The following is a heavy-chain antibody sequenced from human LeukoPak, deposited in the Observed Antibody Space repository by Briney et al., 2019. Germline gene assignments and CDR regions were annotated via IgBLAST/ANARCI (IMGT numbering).Heavy chain of an antibody. CDR3: ARGTYYYDSSGQGLHFDY. Sequence: SETLSLTCTVSGGSISSYYWSWIRQPAGKGLEWIGRIYTSGSTNYNPSLKSRVTISVDTSKNQFSLKLSSVTAADTAVYYCARGTYYYDSSGQGLHFDYWGQGTLVTVSS. V-gene: IGHV4-4*07. CDR1: GGSISSYY. D-gene: IGHD3-22*01. CDR2: IYTSGST. J-gene: IGHJ4*02.